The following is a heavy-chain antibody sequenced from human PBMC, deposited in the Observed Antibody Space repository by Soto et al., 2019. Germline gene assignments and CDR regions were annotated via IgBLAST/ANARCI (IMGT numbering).Heavy chain of an antibody. CDR2: IRSKANSYAT. Sequence: GGSLRLSCAASGFTFSGSAMHWVRQASGKGLEWVGRIRSKANSYATAYAASVKGRFTISRDDSKNTAYLQMNSLKTEDTAVYYCTRLRRSPGIAAAGFVFDYWGQGTLVTVSS. J-gene: IGHJ4*02. D-gene: IGHD6-13*01. CDR3: TRLRRSPGIAAAGFVFDY. CDR1: GFTFSGSA. V-gene: IGHV3-73*01.